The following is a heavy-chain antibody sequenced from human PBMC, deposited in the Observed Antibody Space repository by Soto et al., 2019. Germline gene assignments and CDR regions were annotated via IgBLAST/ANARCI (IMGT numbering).Heavy chain of an antibody. D-gene: IGHD6-19*01. V-gene: IGHV4-30-4*01. J-gene: IGHJ4*02. CDR1: GGSSNSGDYC. CDR2: IYYSGST. Sequence: PSETHSLTCTFSGGSSNSGDYCWSWIRKPPGKGLEWIGYIYYSGSTYYNPSLKSRVTISVDTSKNQFSLKLSSVTAADTAVYYCASLAVAGKPFDYWGKGTLVTVSS. CDR3: ASLAVAGKPFDY.